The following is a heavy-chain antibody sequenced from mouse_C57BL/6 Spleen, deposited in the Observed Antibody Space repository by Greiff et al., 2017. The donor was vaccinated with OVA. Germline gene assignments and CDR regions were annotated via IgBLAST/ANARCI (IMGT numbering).Heavy chain of an antibody. CDR2: IRLKSDNYAT. J-gene: IGHJ4*01. Sequence: EVKLMESGGGLVQPGGSMKLSCVASGFTFSNYWMNWVRQSPEKGLEWVAQIRLKSDNYATHYAESVKGRFTISRDDSKSSVYLQMNNLRAEDTGIYYCTKDFHYYAMDYWGQGTSVTVSS. CDR3: TKDFHYYAMDY. CDR1: GFTFSNYW. V-gene: IGHV6-3*01.